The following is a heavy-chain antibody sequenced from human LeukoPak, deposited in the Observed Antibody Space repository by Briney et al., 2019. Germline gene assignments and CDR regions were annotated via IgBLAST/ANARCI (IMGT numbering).Heavy chain of an antibody. CDR2: INPNSGGT. CDR3: AREAGDYDILTGDYYYMDV. CDR1: GYTFTGYY. Sequence: GASVKVSCRASGYTFTGYYMHWVRQAPGQGLEWMGWINPNSGGTNYAQKFQGRVTMTRDTSISTAYMELSRLRSDDTAVYYCAREAGDYDILTGDYYYMDVWGKGTTVTISS. J-gene: IGHJ6*03. D-gene: IGHD3-9*01. V-gene: IGHV1-2*02.